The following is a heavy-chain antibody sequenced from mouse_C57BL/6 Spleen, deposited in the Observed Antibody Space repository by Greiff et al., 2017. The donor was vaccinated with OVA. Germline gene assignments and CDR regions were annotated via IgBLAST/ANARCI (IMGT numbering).Heavy chain of an antibody. J-gene: IGHJ1*03. CDR1: GYTFTDYY. D-gene: IGHD1-1*01. V-gene: IGHV1-84*01. CDR2: IYPGSGNT. CDR3: ARGHYYGSSYWYFDV. Sequence: VQRVESGPELVKPGASVKISCKASGYTFTDYYINWVKQRPGQGLEWIGWIYPGSGNTKYNEKFKGKATLTVDTSSSTAYVQLSSLTSEDSAVYFCARGHYYGSSYWYFDVWGTGTTVTVSS.